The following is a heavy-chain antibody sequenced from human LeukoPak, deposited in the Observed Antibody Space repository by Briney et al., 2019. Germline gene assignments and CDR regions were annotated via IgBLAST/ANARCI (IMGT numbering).Heavy chain of an antibody. J-gene: IGHJ3*02. CDR2: IIPIFGTA. CDR3: AGGTSRRLGGDAFDI. D-gene: IGHD3-16*01. Sequence: GASVKVSCKASGGTFSSYAISWVRQAPGQGLEWMGGIIPIFGTANYAQKFQGRVTITTDESTSTAYMELSSLRSEDTAVYYCAGGTSRRLGGDAFDIWGQGTMVTVSS. CDR1: GGTFSSYA. V-gene: IGHV1-69*05.